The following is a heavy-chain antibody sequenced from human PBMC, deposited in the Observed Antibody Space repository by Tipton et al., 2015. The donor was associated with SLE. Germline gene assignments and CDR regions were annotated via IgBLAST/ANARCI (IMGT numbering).Heavy chain of an antibody. Sequence: TLSLTCAVSGYSISSGYYWGWIRQPPGEGLEWIGSIYHSGSTYYNPSLASRVTISVDTSKNQVPLRLSSVTAADTAVYYCARHVVRRYGDAFDIWGQGTMVTVPS. CDR1: GYSISSGYY. CDR3: ARHVVRRYGDAFDI. J-gene: IGHJ3*02. D-gene: IGHD3-10*01. V-gene: IGHV4-38-2*01. CDR2: IYHSGST.